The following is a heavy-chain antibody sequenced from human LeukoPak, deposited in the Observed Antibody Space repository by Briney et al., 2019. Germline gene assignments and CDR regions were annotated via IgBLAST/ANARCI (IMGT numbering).Heavy chain of an antibody. CDR1: GFTFTSYW. J-gene: IGHJ5*02. CDR2: ISSSGGSA. CDR3: AKVGDGHCSTTSCYGWFDP. V-gene: IGHV3-23*01. Sequence: GGSLRLSCAASGFTFTSYWMHWVRQAPGKGLEWVSAISSSGGSAYYAGSVKGRFTISRDNSKNTLYLQMNSLRAEDTAVYYCAKVGDGHCSTTSCYGWFDPWGQGTLVTVSS. D-gene: IGHD2-2*01.